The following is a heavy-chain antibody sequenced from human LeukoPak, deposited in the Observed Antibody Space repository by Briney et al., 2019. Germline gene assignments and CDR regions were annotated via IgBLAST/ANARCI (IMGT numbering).Heavy chain of an antibody. CDR2: ISGSGGST. CDR1: GFTFSSYG. D-gene: IGHD2-15*01. V-gene: IGHV3-23*01. J-gene: IGHJ4*02. Sequence: PGGSLRLSCAASGFTFSSYGMSWVRQAPGKGLEWVSAISGSGGSTYYADSVKGRFTISRDNSKNTLYLQMNSLRAEDTAVYYCAKEGWGYCSGGSCYFDYWGQGTLVTVSS. CDR3: AKEGWGYCSGGSCYFDY.